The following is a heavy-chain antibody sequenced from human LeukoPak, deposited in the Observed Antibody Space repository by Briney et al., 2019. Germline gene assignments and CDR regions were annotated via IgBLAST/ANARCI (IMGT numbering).Heavy chain of an antibody. Sequence: SETLSLTCTVSGGSISSSSYYWGWIRQPPGKGLEWIGSIYYSGSTYYNLSLKSRVTISVDTSKNQFSLKLSSVTAADTAVYYCARDQQYTGAVYYYYYMDVWGKGTTVTVSS. CDR3: ARDQQYTGAVYYYYYMDV. J-gene: IGHJ6*03. D-gene: IGHD6-13*01. CDR1: GGSISSSSYY. CDR2: IYYSGST. V-gene: IGHV4-39*07.